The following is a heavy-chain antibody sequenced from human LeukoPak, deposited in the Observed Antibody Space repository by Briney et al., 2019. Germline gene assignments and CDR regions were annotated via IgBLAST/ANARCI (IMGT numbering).Heavy chain of an antibody. D-gene: IGHD6-13*01. CDR3: ARDGAAAGHTGGWFDP. CDR2: INPSGGST. CDR1: GGTFSSYA. V-gene: IGHV1-46*01. Sequence: ASVKVSCKASGGTFSSYAISWVRQAPGQGLEWMGIINPSGGSTSYAQKFQGRVTMTRDTSTSTVYMELSSLRSEDTAVYYCARDGAAAGHTGGWFDPWGQGTLVTVSS. J-gene: IGHJ5*02.